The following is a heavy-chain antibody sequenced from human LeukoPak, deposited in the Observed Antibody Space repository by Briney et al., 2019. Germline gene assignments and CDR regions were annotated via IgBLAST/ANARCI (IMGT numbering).Heavy chain of an antibody. D-gene: IGHD1-26*01. J-gene: IGHJ4*02. CDR2: IYPGDSDP. CDR1: GYSFTSYW. V-gene: IGHV5-51*01. Sequence: PGESLKISCKGSGYSFTSYWIGWVRQVPGKGLEWMGIIYPGDSDPRYSPSFQGQVTISADKSISTAYLQCTSLNASDTAMYYCARQGVGATKDYWGQGTLVTVSS. CDR3: ARQGVGATKDY.